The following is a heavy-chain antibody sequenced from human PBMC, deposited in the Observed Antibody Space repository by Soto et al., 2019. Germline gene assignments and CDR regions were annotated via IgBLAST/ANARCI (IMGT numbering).Heavy chain of an antibody. D-gene: IGHD4-17*01. Sequence: QVQLQESGPGLVKPSQTLSLTCSVSGGSISSADYYWSWIRQSPEKGLEWIGYIYYNGRTDYNPSLKSRIMMSIDTSRNQYSLMLSAVTAADTAVYYCVRGHGNFDHWGQGALVTVSS. CDR3: VRGHGNFDH. CDR1: GGSISSADYY. CDR2: IYYNGRT. J-gene: IGHJ4*02. V-gene: IGHV4-30-4*01.